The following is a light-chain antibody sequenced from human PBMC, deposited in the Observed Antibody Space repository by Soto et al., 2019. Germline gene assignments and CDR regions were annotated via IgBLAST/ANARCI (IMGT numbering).Light chain of an antibody. Sequence: EIVLTQSPATLSLSPGERATLSCRASQSVSSYLAWYQQKPGQAPRLLIYDASNRATGIPARFSGSGSGTDFTLTISSLEPEDFAVYYCQQYGSSPLTFGGGPRWIS. V-gene: IGKV3-11*01. CDR3: QQYGSSPLT. CDR2: DAS. CDR1: QSVSSY. J-gene: IGKJ4*01.